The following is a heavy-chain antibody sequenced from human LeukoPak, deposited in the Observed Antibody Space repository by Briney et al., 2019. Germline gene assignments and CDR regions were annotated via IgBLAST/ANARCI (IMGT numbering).Heavy chain of an antibody. Sequence: SETLSLTCTVSGGSISSSSHYWGWIRQPPGKGLEWIGSIYYSGSTYYNPSLKSRVTISVDTSKNQFSLKLSSVTAADTAVYYCARQYVLLWFGEVWFDPWGQGTLVTVSS. CDR2: IYYSGST. CDR1: GGSISSSSHY. D-gene: IGHD3-10*01. CDR3: ARQYVLLWFGEVWFDP. V-gene: IGHV4-39*01. J-gene: IGHJ5*02.